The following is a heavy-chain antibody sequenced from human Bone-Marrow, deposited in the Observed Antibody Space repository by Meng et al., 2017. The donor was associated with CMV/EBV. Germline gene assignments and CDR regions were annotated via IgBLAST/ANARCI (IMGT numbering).Heavy chain of an antibody. J-gene: IGHJ4*02. CDR1: GYTFTSYY. D-gene: IGHD5-12*01. CDR3: ARVIRGYERVDY. Sequence: ASVKVSCKASGYTFTSYYMHWVRQAPGQGLEWMGWINPNSGGTHYAQRFQGRVSMTRGTSISTAYMELSGLRSDDTAVYYCARVIRGYERVDYWGQGTLVTVSS. V-gene: IGHV1-2*02. CDR2: INPNSGGT.